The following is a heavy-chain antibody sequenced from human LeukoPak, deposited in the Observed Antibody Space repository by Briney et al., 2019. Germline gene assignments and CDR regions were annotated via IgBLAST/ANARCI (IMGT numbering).Heavy chain of an antibody. CDR2: IYHSGNT. V-gene: IGHV4-30-2*05. Sequence: SETLSLTCTVSGGSISSGDYYWTWIRQPPGKGLEWIGYIYHSGNTYYNPSLKSRVTISVDTSKNQFSLKLSPVTAADTAVYYCARGRDSSGYFDYWGQGTLVTVSS. CDR3: ARGRDSSGYFDY. D-gene: IGHD3-22*01. CDR1: GGSISSGDYY. J-gene: IGHJ4*02.